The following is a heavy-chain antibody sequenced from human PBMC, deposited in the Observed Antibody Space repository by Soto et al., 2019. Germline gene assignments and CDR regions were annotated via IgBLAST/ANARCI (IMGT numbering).Heavy chain of an antibody. CDR3: AKGGGYTYGSSWWHFDL. Sequence: VQLVESGGGLVQPGGSLRLSCAASGFSFSAYEMNWVRQAPGKGLEWVAAISDDGSKQYYAEFVKGRFSISRDNSKNTLYLQMDSLRTEDTAMYYCAKGGGYTYGSSWWHFDLWGRGTLVTVSS. CDR1: GFSFSAYE. CDR2: ISDDGSKQ. V-gene: IGHV3-30*18. J-gene: IGHJ2*01. D-gene: IGHD5-18*01.